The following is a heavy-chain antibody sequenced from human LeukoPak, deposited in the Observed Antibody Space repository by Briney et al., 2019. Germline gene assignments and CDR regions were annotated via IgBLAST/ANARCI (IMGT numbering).Heavy chain of an antibody. CDR2: ISSSGSTI. CDR3: ATEQLAAAGTVLDY. CDR1: GFTFSSYE. J-gene: IGHJ4*02. D-gene: IGHD6-13*01. Sequence: GGSLRLSCAASGFTFSSYEMNWVRQAPGKGLEWVSYISSSGSTIYYADSVKGRFTISRDNAKNSLYLQMNSLRAEDTAVYYCATEQLAAAGTVLDYWGQGTLVTVSS. V-gene: IGHV3-48*03.